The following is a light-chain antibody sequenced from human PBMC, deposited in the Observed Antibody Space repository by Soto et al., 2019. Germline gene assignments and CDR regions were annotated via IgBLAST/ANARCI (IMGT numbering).Light chain of an antibody. Sequence: EIVLTQSPGTLSLAPGERATLSCRASQSVSSSSYLAWYQQKPGQAPRLLIYGASSRATGIPDRFSGSGSATDFTLTISRLEPEYFAVYYFRQYGSSPSYTFGQETQLEIK. V-gene: IGKV3-20*01. CDR1: QSVSSSSY. CDR3: RQYGSSPSYT. J-gene: IGKJ2*01. CDR2: GAS.